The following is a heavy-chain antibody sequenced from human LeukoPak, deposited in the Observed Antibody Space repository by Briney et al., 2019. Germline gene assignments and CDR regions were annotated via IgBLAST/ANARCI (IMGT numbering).Heavy chain of an antibody. D-gene: IGHD6-13*01. J-gene: IGHJ3*02. V-gene: IGHV1-18*01. CDR2: ISAYNGNT. Sequence: ASVTVSFKASGYTFTSYGISWVRQAPGQGLEWMGWISAYNGNTNYSQKLQGRVTKTTDTSTSTAYMELRSLRSDDTAVYYCARRRGYSSSWYIRAFDIWGQGTMVTVSS. CDR1: GYTFTSYG. CDR3: ARRRGYSSSWYIRAFDI.